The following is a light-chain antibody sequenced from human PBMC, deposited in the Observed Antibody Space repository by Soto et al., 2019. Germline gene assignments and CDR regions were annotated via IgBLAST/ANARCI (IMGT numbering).Light chain of an antibody. V-gene: IGLV2-11*01. Sequence: QSALTQPRSVSGSPGQSVTISCTGTSSDVGGYNYVSWYQHDPGKAPILMISDVSKRPSGVPDRFSGSKSGNTASLTISGLQAEDEADYYCCSYAGSYSRVFGGGTKLTVL. CDR2: DVS. CDR1: SSDVGGYNY. CDR3: CSYAGSYSRV. J-gene: IGLJ3*02.